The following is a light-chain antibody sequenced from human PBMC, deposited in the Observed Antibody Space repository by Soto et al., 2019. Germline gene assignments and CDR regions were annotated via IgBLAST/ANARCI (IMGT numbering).Light chain of an antibody. CDR3: CSYAGSSTLYV. J-gene: IGLJ1*01. CDR2: EVS. CDR1: STDVGTYNL. V-gene: IGLV2-23*02. Sequence: QSVLTQPASVSGSPGQSITISCTGTSTDVGTYNLVSWYQQHPGEAPKFMIYEVSKRPSGVSNRFSGSKSGNTASLRISGLQAEDEADYYCCSYAGSSTLYVFGTGTKVTVL.